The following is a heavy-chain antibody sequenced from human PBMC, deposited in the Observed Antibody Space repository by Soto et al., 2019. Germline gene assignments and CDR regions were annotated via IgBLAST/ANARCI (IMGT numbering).Heavy chain of an antibody. D-gene: IGHD5-18*01. CDR1: GGSMYDVTHY. CDR3: ASARYFGVDV. V-gene: IGHV4-39*01. CDR2: TYYTGST. J-gene: IGHJ6*02. Sequence: SETLSLTCSVSGGSMYDVTHYSAWILQPPGKGLEWIATTYYTGSTHYNSSLKSRATISVDTSQNQFSLELTSVTAADTAVYHCASARYFGVDVWGHGTTVTVSS.